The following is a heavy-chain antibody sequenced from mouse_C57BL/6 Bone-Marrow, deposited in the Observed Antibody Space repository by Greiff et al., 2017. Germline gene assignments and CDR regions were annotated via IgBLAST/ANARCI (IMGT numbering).Heavy chain of an antibody. D-gene: IGHD2-3*01. CDR1: GFNIKDYY. V-gene: IGHV14-1*01. J-gene: IGHJ1*03. Sequence: EVQLQQSGAELVRPGASVKLSCTASGFNIKDYYMHWVKQRPEQGLEWIGRIDPEDGDTEYAPKFQGKATMTADTSSNTAYLQLSSLTSEDTAVYYCTTVYDGYYDGYFDVWGTGTTVTVSA. CDR3: TTVYDGYYDGYFDV. CDR2: IDPEDGDT.